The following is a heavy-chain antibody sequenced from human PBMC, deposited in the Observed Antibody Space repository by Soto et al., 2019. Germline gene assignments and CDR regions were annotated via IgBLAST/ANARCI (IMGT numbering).Heavy chain of an antibody. J-gene: IGHJ4*02. CDR1: GGSFGKSA. D-gene: IGHD3-3*01. CDR3: ATGVIWIGYFTVDS. CDR2: FIPVYRTL. V-gene: IGHV1-69*13. Sequence: SVKVSCKASGGSFGKSAINWVRQTPGQGLEWLGGFIPVYRTLNYAQKFQGRVTITAXGXXGXAXMXLXXXASDXTAVYYCATGVIWIGYFTVDSWGQGTRVTVSS.